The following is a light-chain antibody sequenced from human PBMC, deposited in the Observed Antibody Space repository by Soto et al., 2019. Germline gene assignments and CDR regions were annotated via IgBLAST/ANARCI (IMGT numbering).Light chain of an antibody. CDR3: CSYAGSSTFWV. J-gene: IGLJ3*02. CDR1: SSNIGGYDV. V-gene: IGLV2-23*02. CDR2: EVS. Sequence: QSALTQPASMSGSPGQSITISCTGSSSNIGGYDVVSWFQQHPGKAPKLIIYEVSQRPSGVSHRFSGSKSGNTASLTISGLLADDEADYYCCSYAGSSTFWVFGGGTKLTVL.